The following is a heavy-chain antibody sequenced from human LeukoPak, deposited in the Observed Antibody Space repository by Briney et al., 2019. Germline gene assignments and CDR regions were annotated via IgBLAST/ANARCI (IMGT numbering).Heavy chain of an antibody. V-gene: IGHV1-46*01. CDR3: ARGGIAAAGNGENWFDP. CDR2: INPSGGST. CDR1: GYTFTSYY. D-gene: IGHD6-13*01. Sequence: GASVKVSCKASGYTFTSYYMHWVRQAPGQGLEWMGIINPSGGSTSYAQKFQGRVTMTRDTSTGTAYMELSSLRSEDTAVYYCARGGIAAAGNGENWFDPWGQGTLVTVSS. J-gene: IGHJ5*02.